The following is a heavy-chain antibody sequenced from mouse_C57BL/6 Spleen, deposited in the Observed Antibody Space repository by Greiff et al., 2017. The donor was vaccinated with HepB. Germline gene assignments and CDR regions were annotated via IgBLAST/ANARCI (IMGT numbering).Heavy chain of an antibody. D-gene: IGHD1-1*01. CDR3: AAITTVVADYYAMDY. Sequence: QVQLQQPGAELVKPGASVKMSCKASGYTFTSYWITWVKQRPGQGLEWIGDIYPGSGSTNYNEKFKSKATLTVDTSSSTAYMQLSSLTSEDSAVYYCAAITTVVADYYAMDYWGQGTSVTVSS. J-gene: IGHJ4*01. CDR1: GYTFTSYW. CDR2: IYPGSGST. V-gene: IGHV1-55*01.